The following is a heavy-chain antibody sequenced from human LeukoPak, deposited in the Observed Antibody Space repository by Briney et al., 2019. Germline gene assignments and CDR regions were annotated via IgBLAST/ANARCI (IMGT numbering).Heavy chain of an antibody. J-gene: IGHJ4*02. V-gene: IGHV3-66*02. CDR2: IYSGGST. CDR3: SGAATVADY. CDR1: GFTFSSYG. D-gene: IGHD4-23*01. Sequence: GGSLRLSCAASGFTFSSYGMHWVRQAPGKGLEWVSVIYSGGSTYYADSVKGRFTISRDNSKNTLYLQMNSLRAEDTAVYYCSGAATVADYWGQGTLVTVSS.